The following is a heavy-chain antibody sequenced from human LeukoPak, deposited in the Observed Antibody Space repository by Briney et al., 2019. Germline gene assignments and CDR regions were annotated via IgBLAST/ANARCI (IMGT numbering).Heavy chain of an antibody. CDR1: GVTFSSYD. J-gene: IGHJ4*02. V-gene: IGHV3-30-3*01. CDR2: ISYGGSNK. D-gene: IGHD3-22*01. CDR3: ASAKDSSGYYYFDY. Sequence: GGSLRLSCAASGVTFSSYDMHWVRQAPGKGLEWGAVISYGGSNKYYADSEKGGFTISRDNSKNTLYLQMNSLRAEDTAVYYCASAKDSSGYYYFDYWGQGTLVTVSS.